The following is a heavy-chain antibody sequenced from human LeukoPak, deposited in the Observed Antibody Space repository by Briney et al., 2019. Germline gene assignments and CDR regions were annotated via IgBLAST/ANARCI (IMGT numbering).Heavy chain of an antibody. D-gene: IGHD4-17*01. CDR2: IYYSGRT. CDR1: GDSISSGDYY. V-gene: IGHV4-30-4*01. Sequence: PSETLSLTCTVSGDSISSGDYYWNWIRQPPGKGLEWIGYIYYSGRTYDTPSLKSRVTISVDTSKNEFSLKLSSVTAADTAVYYCARGAMYGDVPRHVHVWYFDFWGQGTLVTVSS. CDR3: ARGAMYGDVPRHVHVWYFDF. J-gene: IGHJ4*02.